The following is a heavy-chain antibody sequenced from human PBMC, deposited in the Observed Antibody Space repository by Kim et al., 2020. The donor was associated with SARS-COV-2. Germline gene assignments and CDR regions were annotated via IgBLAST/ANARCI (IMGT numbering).Heavy chain of an antibody. CDR1: GGSISSYY. Sequence: SETLSLTYTVSGGSISSYYWSWIRQPPGKGLEWIGYIYYSGSTNYNPSLKSRVTISVDTSKNQFSLKLSSVTAADTAVYYCARGFFRYFDYWGQGTLVTVSS. J-gene: IGHJ4*02. V-gene: IGHV4-59*01. CDR3: ARGFFRYFDY. CDR2: IYYSGST.